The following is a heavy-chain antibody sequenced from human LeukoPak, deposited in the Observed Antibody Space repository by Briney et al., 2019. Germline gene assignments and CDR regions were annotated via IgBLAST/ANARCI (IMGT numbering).Heavy chain of an antibody. J-gene: IGHJ4*02. V-gene: IGHV3-20*01. D-gene: IGHD2-2*01. Sequence: GGTLRVSCAASGFTFDEHGMSWVGQAPGKGGEWVSGINWNGGSKAYADSVKGGFTISRENTKKTLYMQMKSVRDEDRAVYNRAREIVEYQLLSNREVYHFDYWGRGILVTVSS. CDR2: INWNGGSK. CDR3: AREIVEYQLLSNREVYHFDY. CDR1: GFTFDEHG.